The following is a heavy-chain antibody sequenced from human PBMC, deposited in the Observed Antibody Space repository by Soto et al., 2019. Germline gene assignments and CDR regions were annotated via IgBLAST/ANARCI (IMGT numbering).Heavy chain of an antibody. J-gene: IGHJ4*02. V-gene: IGHV4-4*02. Sequence: SETLSLTCAVSGDSITSTHWWSWVRQPPGKGLELIGEIYHSGSINYSPSLKSRAVISADRSKNEFSLSLNSVTAADTAVYYCTTSQMGEYFDNWGQGTLVTVS. CDR1: GDSITSTHW. CDR3: TTSQMGEYFDN. CDR2: IYHSGSI. D-gene: IGHD1-26*01.